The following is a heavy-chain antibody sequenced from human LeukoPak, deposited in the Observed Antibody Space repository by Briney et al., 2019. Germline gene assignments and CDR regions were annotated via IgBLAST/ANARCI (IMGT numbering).Heavy chain of an antibody. D-gene: IGHD3-3*01. CDR1: GGTFSSYA. J-gene: IGHJ5*02. CDR3: AKGVSITIFGVVPLGGLDP. V-gene: IGHV1-69*04. Sequence: SVKVSCKASGGTFSSYAISWVRQAPGQGLEWMGRIIPILGIANYAQKFQGRVTSTADKSTSTAYMELSSLGSEDTAVYYCAKGVSITIFGVVPLGGLDPWGQGTLVTVSS. CDR2: IIPILGIA.